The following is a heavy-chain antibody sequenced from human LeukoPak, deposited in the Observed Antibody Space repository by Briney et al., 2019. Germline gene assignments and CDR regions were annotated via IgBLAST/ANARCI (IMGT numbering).Heavy chain of an antibody. CDR1: GFTFSSYE. J-gene: IGHJ2*01. V-gene: IGHV3-48*03. Sequence: GGSLRLSCAASGFTFSSYEMNWVRQAPAEELEWVSYISSSGSTIYYADSVKGRFTISRDNAKNSLYLQMNSLRAEDTAVYYCARVYASYFDLWGRGTLVTVSS. D-gene: IGHD2-2*01. CDR2: ISSSGSTI. CDR3: ARVYASYFDL.